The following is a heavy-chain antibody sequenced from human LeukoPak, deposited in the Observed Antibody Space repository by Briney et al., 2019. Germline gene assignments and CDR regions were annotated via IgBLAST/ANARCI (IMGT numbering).Heavy chain of an antibody. Sequence: TSETLSLTCTVSGGSVSSGIYYWSWIRQHPGKGLEWIGYIYYSGSTYYNPSLKSRVTISVDTSKNQFSLKLSSVTAADTAVYYCARSTYSYGYIGMDVWGQGTTVTVSS. J-gene: IGHJ6*02. CDR1: GGSVSSGIYY. D-gene: IGHD5-18*01. CDR2: IYYSGST. CDR3: ARSTYSYGYIGMDV. V-gene: IGHV4-31*03.